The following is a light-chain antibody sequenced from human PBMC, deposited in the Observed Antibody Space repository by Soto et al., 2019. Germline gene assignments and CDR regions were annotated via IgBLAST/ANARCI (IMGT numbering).Light chain of an antibody. J-gene: IGKJ4*01. V-gene: IGKV3-11*01. CDR1: QSVSSY. CDR3: QQRSNWPST. Sequence: EIVLTQSPATLSLSPGERAALSCRASQSVSSYLAWYQQKPGQAPRLLLYDASNSATGLPARFSGSGSGTDFTLTISSLKPEDFAVYYCQQRSNWPSTFGGGTKVEIK. CDR2: DAS.